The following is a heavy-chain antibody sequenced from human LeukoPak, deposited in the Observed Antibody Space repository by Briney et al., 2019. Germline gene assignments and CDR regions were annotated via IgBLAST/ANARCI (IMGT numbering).Heavy chain of an antibody. CDR2: ISSSSSYI. V-gene: IGHV3-21*01. D-gene: IGHD2-2*01. J-gene: IGHJ4*02. Sequence: GGSLRLSCAASGFTFSSYSMNWVRQAPGKGLEWVSSISSSSSYIYYADSVKGRFTISRDNAKKSLYLQMNSLRAEDTDVYHCARVHGQQLLFAHDYWGQGTLVIVSS. CDR3: ARVHGQQLLFAHDY. CDR1: GFTFSSYS.